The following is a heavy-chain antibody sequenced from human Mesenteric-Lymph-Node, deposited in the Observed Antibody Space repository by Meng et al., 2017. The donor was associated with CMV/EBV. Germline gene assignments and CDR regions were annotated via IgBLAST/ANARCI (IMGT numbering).Heavy chain of an antibody. V-gene: IGHV2-5*02. J-gene: IGHJ4*02. Sequence: TFSGFSLSTNGVGVGWIRQPPGKALEWLALIYWDDDEHYSPSLKSRITITKDTSKNQVVLTMTSMDPVDTAIYYCARRPTATGPFDYWGQGTLVTVSS. CDR1: GFSLSTNGVG. CDR2: IYWDDDE. CDR3: ARRPTATGPFDY. D-gene: IGHD2-21*02.